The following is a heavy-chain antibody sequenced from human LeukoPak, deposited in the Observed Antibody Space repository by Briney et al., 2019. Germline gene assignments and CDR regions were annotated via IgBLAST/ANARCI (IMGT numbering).Heavy chain of an antibody. CDR2: INHSGST. Sequence: SETLSLTCAVYGGSFSGYYWSWIRQPPGKGLEWIGEINHSGSTNYNPSLKSRVTISVDTSKNQFSLKLSSVTAADTAVYYCARCYYYGSGSYGHFDYWGQGTLVTVSS. J-gene: IGHJ4*02. D-gene: IGHD3-10*01. V-gene: IGHV4-34*01. CDR1: GGSFSGYY. CDR3: ARCYYYGSGSYGHFDY.